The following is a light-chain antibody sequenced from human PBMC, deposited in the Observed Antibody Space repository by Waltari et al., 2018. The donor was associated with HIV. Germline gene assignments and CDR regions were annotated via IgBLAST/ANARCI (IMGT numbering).Light chain of an antibody. CDR1: RLSKQY. J-gene: IGLJ2*01. CDR2: KDT. V-gene: IGLV3-25*03. Sequence: SSELTQPPSVSVSPGQTARITCSGDRLSKQYTPWYQQMPGHSPLMVMYKDTERPSGILERFSGSSSGTTVTLTISGVRAEDEADYFCQSADIGVLFGGGTKLTVL. CDR3: QSADIGVL.